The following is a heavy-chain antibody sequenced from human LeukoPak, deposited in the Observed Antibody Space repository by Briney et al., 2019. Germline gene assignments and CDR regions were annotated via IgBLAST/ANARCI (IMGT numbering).Heavy chain of an antibody. J-gene: IGHJ6*02. CDR2: INPNSCGT. CDR1: GYTFTGYY. V-gene: IGHV1-2*02. D-gene: IGHD3-3*01. CDR3: ARVPRSNYDFWSGLPRNLYYYYGMDV. Sequence: ASVKVSCKASGYTFTGYYMHWVRQAPGQGLEWMGWINPNSCGTNYAQKFQGRVTMTRDTSISTAYMELSRLRSDDTAVCYCARVPRSNYDFWSGLPRNLYYYYGMDVWGQGTTVTVSS.